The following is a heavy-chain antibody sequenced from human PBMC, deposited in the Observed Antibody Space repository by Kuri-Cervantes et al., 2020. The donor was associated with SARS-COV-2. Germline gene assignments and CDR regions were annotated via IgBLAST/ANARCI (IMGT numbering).Heavy chain of an antibody. J-gene: IGHJ5*02. CDR1: GGSLSGYY. Sequence: SETLSLTCAVYGGSLSGYYWSWIRHPPGKGLEWMGEINHSGSTNYNPSLRSRVTISVDKSKNQFSLKLSYVPAADTAVYYCAGGSDDFWSGYYTGCWFDPWGQGTLVTVSS. CDR3: AGGSDDFWSGYYTGCWFDP. V-gene: IGHV4-34*01. D-gene: IGHD3-3*01. CDR2: INHSGST.